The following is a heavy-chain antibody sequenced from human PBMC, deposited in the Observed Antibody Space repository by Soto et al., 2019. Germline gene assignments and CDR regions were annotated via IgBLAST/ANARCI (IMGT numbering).Heavy chain of an antibody. CDR2: INPNSGDT. CDR1: GYTFTGYY. V-gene: IGHV1-2*02. D-gene: IGHD1-26*01. Sequence: ASVKVSCKASGYTFTGYYVHWVRQAPGQGLEWMGWINPNSGDTYLAQRFQGRVTMNRDTSIGTAYMELRGLTSDDTAEYYCAKGGAIVAAGTRVYLYNAMDVWGQGTTVT. CDR3: AKGGAIVAAGTRVYLYNAMDV. J-gene: IGHJ6*02.